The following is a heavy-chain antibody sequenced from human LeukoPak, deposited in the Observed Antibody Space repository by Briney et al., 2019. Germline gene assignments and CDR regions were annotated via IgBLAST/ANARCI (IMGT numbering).Heavy chain of an antibody. CDR2: FDPEDGET. V-gene: IGHV1-24*01. D-gene: IGHD4-17*01. CDR1: GYTLTELS. J-gene: IGHJ6*02. CDR3: ATDRPTVTRLQLYYGMDV. Sequence: ASVKVSCKVPGYTLTELSMHWVRQAPGKGLEWMGGFDPEDGETIYAQKFQGRVTMTEDTSTDTAYMELSSLRSEDTAVYYCATDRPTVTRLQLYYGMDVWGQGTTVTVSS.